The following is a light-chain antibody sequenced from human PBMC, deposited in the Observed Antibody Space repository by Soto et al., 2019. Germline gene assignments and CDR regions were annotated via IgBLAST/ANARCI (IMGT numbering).Light chain of an antibody. V-gene: IGKV1-12*01. J-gene: IGKJ3*01. CDR2: AAS. CDR3: QQTNTFPLS. Sequence: DIQMTQSPSFVSASVGDRVTITCRASQGISTWLAWYQQKPGKAPNLLIYAASNLQNGVPSRFSGSGSGTDFTLTISSLQPEEFATYSCQQTNTFPLSFGPGTKVDVK. CDR1: QGISTW.